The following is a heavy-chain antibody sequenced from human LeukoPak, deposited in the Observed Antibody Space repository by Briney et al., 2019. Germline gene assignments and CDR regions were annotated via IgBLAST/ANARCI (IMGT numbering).Heavy chain of an antibody. Sequence: SETLSLTCTVSGGSISSFYWSWIRQPPGRGLEWIGYIYTRGSTNYNPSLKSRVTISVDTSKNQLSLKLSSVTAADTAVYYCARSRREGYCTNGVCYSNWFDPWGQGTLVTVSS. V-gene: IGHV4-4*09. D-gene: IGHD2-8*01. J-gene: IGHJ5*02. CDR1: GGSISSFY. CDR3: ARSRREGYCTNGVCYSNWFDP. CDR2: IYTRGST.